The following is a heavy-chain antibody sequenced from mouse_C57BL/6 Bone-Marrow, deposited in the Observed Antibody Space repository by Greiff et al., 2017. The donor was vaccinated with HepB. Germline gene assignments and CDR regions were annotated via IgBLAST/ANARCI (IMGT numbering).Heavy chain of an antibody. Sequence: EVQLQESGPGLVKPSQTVFLTCTVTGISITTGNYRWCWIRQCPGNQLVWIGYIYYSGTNTDTPSLTSRTTITRDTPKNLFFLEMNSLTAEDTATYYCERGSDYIDYWGQGTTLTVSS. J-gene: IGHJ2*01. CDR1: GISITTGNYR. CDR2: IYYSGTN. CDR3: ERGSDYIDY. V-gene: IGHV3-5*01.